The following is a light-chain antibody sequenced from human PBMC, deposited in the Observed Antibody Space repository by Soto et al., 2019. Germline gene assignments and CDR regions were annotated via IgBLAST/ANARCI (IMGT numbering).Light chain of an antibody. CDR3: LHFNNFPLT. Sequence: DIQMTQSPSSLSASVGDRVTITCRASQSISSYLNWYQQKPGKAPKLLIYAASSLQSGVPSRFSGGGSGTDFTLTINSLQPEDFATYYCLHFNNFPLTFGGGTKVDIK. V-gene: IGKV1-39*01. CDR1: QSISSY. J-gene: IGKJ4*01. CDR2: AAS.